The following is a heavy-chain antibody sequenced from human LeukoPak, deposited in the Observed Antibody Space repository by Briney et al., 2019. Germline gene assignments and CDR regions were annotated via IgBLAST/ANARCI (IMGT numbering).Heavy chain of an antibody. CDR3: ARVGDYGDYGPEYYCMDV. J-gene: IGHJ6*02. V-gene: IGHV4-61*02. Sequence: SQTLSLTCTVSGGSISSGSYYWSWIRQPAGKGLEWIGRIYTSGSTNYNPSLKSRVTISVDTSKNQFSLKLSSVTAADTAVYYCARVGDYGDYGPEYYCMDVWGQGTTVTVSS. CDR1: GGSISSGSYY. D-gene: IGHD4-17*01. CDR2: IYTSGST.